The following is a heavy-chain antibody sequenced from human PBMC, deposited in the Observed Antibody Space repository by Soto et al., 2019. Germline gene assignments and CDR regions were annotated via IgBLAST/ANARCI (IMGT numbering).Heavy chain of an antibody. D-gene: IGHD6-6*01. J-gene: IGHJ5*02. Sequence: GGSLRLSCAASGFTFSSYAVHWVRQAPGKGLEWVAVISYDGSNKYYADSVKGRFTISRDNSKNTLYLQMNSLRAEDTAVYYCARAEYSSSSAWFDPWGQGTLVTVSS. V-gene: IGHV3-30-3*01. CDR1: GFTFSSYA. CDR2: ISYDGSNK. CDR3: ARAEYSSSSAWFDP.